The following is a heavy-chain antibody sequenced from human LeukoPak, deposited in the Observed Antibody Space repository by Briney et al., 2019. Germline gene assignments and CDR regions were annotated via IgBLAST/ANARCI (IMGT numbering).Heavy chain of an antibody. CDR3: AKDQKRGYSYGYLFYYYYMDV. CDR2: IRYDGSNK. CDR1: GFTFSSYG. V-gene: IGHV3-30*02. Sequence: GGSLRLSCAASGFTFSSYGMHWVRQAPGKGLEWVAFIRYDGSNKYYADSVKGRFTISRDNSKNTLYLQMNSLRAEDTAVYYCAKDQKRGYSYGYLFYYYYMDVWGEGTTVTISS. J-gene: IGHJ6*03. D-gene: IGHD5-18*01.